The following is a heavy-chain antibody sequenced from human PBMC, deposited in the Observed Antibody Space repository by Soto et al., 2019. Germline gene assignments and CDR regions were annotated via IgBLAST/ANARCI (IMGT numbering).Heavy chain of an antibody. CDR3: ARGLSVTLFDN. J-gene: IGHJ4*02. D-gene: IGHD4-17*01. CDR1: GGAISTGGYY. V-gene: IGHV4-31*03. CDR2: IYYSGST. Sequence: QVQLQEAGPGLVKPAQTLSLTCTVSGGAISTGGYYWTWIRQHPGKGLAWIGYIYYSGSTYYNPSLTSRVTISLDTSKNQFSLKLSSVTSADTAVYYCARGLSVTLFDNWGQGTLVTVSS.